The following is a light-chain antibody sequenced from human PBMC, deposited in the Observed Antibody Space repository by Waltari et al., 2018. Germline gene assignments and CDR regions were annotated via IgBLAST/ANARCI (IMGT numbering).Light chain of an antibody. CDR1: SDDIGGNKL. J-gene: IGLJ2*01. V-gene: IGLV2-23*01. CDR2: GGI. Sequence: QSALTQPASVSGSPGQSITISCTGTSDDIGGNKLVSSYQINPGKAPKLIIYGGIKRPSGVSVRFSGSKSGNTASLTISGLQPEDESVYYCSSYAGHRSSPYVVFGGGTRLTVL. CDR3: SSYAGHRSSPYVV.